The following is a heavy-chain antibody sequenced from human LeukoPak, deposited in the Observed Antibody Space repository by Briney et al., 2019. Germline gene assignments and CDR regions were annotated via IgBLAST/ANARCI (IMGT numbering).Heavy chain of an antibody. J-gene: IGHJ6*03. V-gene: IGHV1-69*13. CDR2: IIPIFGTA. D-gene: IGHD3-10*01. CDR3: ARSSYGTRALYYYYMDV. Sequence: ASVKVSCKASGGTFSSYAISWVRRAPGQGLEWMGGIIPIFGTANYAQKFQGRVTITADESTSTAYMELSSLRSEDTAVYYCARSSYGTRALYYYYMDVWGKGTTVTVSS. CDR1: GGTFSSYA.